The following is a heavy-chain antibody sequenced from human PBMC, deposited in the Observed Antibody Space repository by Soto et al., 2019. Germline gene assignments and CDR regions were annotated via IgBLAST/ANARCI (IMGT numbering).Heavy chain of an antibody. Sequence: QVQLQESGPGLVKPSQTLSLTCTVSGGSISSGGYYWSWIREHPGKGLEWIGYIYYSGSTYYNPSLKSRVTISADTSKNQFSLKLSSVTAADTAVYYCARDAYIDCSGGSFYSVYFDSWGQGTLVTVSS. V-gene: IGHV4-31*03. CDR3: ARDAYIDCSGGSFYSVYFDS. CDR1: GGSISSGGYY. CDR2: IYYSGST. D-gene: IGHD2-15*01. J-gene: IGHJ4*02.